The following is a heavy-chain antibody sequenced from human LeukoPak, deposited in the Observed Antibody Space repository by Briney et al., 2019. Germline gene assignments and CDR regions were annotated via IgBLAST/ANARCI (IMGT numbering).Heavy chain of an antibody. CDR2: IYYSGST. CDR3: AGLNPYDY. V-gene: IGHV4-39*01. CDR1: GGSISSSSYY. J-gene: IGHJ4*02. Sequence: SETLSLTCTVSGGSISSSSYYWGWIRQPPGKGLEWIGSIYYSGSTYYNPSLKSRVTISVDTSKNQFSLKLSSVTAADTAVYYCAGLNPYDYWGQGTLVTVSS.